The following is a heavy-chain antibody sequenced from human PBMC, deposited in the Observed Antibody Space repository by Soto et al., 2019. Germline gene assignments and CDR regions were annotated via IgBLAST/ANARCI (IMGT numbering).Heavy chain of an antibody. CDR2: IYSGGST. Sequence: EVQLVESGGGLVQPGGSLRLSCAASGFTVSSNYMSWVRQAPGKGLEWVSVIYSGGSTYYADSVKGRFTISRHNSKNTLYLQMNSLRAEDTAVYYCARDSGHCSRTCCFFPSDYGMDVWDQGTTVTVSS. V-gene: IGHV3-53*04. J-gene: IGHJ6*02. CDR1: GFTVSSNY. CDR3: ARDSGHCSRTCCFFPSDYGMDV. D-gene: IGHD2-2*01.